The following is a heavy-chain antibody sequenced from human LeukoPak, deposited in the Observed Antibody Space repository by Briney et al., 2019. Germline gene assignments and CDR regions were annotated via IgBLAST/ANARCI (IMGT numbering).Heavy chain of an antibody. D-gene: IGHD6-19*01. CDR2: ISPGGGSK. Sequence: GGSLRLSCAAFGFTFTDYHMSWIRQAPGKGLECVSYISPGGGSKYFADSVRGRFTISRDNAKNSLYLQMNSLTAEDTAVYYCAGGRDTAVAGPGGYFDYWAQGTLVTVSS. CDR1: GFTFTDYH. CDR3: AGGRDTAVAGPGGYFDY. V-gene: IGHV3-11*01. J-gene: IGHJ4*02.